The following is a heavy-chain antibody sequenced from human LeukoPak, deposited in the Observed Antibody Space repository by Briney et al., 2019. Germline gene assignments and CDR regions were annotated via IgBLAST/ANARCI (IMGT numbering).Heavy chain of an antibody. CDR2: IKKDGSEK. V-gene: IGHV3-7*01. CDR3: ARAITNYGYIFDY. D-gene: IGHD5-18*01. Sequence: PRGSLRLSCVVSGFSFSNTWMSWVRQAPGKGLEWVANIKKDGSEKYYVDSVKGRFSISRDNAKNSLFLQMSSLRAEDTAVYYCARAITNYGYIFDYWGQGTLVTVSS. CDR1: GFSFSNTW. J-gene: IGHJ4*02.